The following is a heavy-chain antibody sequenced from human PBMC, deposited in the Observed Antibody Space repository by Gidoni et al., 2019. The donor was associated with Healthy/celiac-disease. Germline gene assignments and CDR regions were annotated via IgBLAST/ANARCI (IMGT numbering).Heavy chain of an antibody. D-gene: IGHD5-18*01. CDR2: IIPILGIA. CDR3: AREMDSYGYSY. J-gene: IGHJ4*02. V-gene: IGHV1-69*04. Sequence: QVQRVQSGAEVKKPGSSVTVSCKASGGTFSSYAISWVLQAPGQGLEWMGRIIPILGIANYAQKFQGRVTITADKSTSTAYMELSSLRSEDTAVYYCAREMDSYGYSYWGQGTLVTVSS. CDR1: GGTFSSYA.